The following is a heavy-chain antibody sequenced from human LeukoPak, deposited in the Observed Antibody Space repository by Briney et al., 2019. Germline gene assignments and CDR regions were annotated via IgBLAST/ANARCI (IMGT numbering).Heavy chain of an antibody. Sequence: GGSLRLSCAASGFTFSSYSMNWVRQAPGKGLEWVSYISSSSSTIYYADSVKGRFTISRDNAKNSLYLQMNSLRAEDTAVYYCARELSGWYHYAFDIWGQGTMVTASS. CDR1: GFTFSSYS. V-gene: IGHV3-48*01. J-gene: IGHJ3*02. CDR2: ISSSSSTI. D-gene: IGHD6-19*01. CDR3: ARELSGWYHYAFDI.